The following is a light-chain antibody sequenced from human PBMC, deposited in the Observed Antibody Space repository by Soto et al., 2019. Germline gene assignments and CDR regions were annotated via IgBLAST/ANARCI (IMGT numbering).Light chain of an antibody. CDR2: DVT. J-gene: IGLJ3*02. V-gene: IGLV2-14*03. CDR3: SSYTNKDTLL. Sequence: QSALTQHASVSGSPGQSITISCTGTSSDVGGYDHVSWYQQHPGQAPKLIIYDVTVRPSGISPRFSGSKSDNTASLAVSGLQPEDEADYYCSSYTNKDTLLFGGGTKLTVL. CDR1: SSDVGGYDH.